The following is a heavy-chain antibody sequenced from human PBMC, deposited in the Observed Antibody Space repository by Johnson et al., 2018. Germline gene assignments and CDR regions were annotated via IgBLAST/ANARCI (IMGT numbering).Heavy chain of an antibody. D-gene: IGHD4-17*01. CDR1: GFTFSHYG. V-gene: IGHV3-33*01. CDR3: AREISDGDYASGLDV. CDR2: IWYDGTKK. Sequence: VQLVQSGGGVVQPGRSLRLSCAASGFTFSHYGMHWVRQAPGKGLEWVAVIWYDGTKKYYADSVKGRFTISRDNSKNTMFLQMNSLRAEDTAVYFCAREISDGDYASGLDVWGQGTTVTVFS. J-gene: IGHJ6*02.